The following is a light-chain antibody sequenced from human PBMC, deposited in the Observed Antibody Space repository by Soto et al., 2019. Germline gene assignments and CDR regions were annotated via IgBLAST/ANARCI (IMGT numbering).Light chain of an antibody. CDR1: QSARIS. V-gene: IGKV3-15*01. J-gene: IGKJ5*01. CDR2: DVS. CDR3: QQYNNWPAIT. Sequence: ETVMAQSPATLSVSPGERATLSCRASQSARISLGWYQQKPCQAPRLLIYDVSTRATGVPARFSGSGSGTEFTLTISSPQSQDFAVYYCQQYNNWPAITFGQGTRLEIK.